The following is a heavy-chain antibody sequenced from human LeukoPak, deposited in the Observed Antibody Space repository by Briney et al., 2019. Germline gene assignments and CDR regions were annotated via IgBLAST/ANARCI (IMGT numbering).Heavy chain of an antibody. D-gene: IGHD6-6*01. Sequence: ASVKVSCKASGYTFTSYDINWVRQAPGQGLEWMGIINPSGGSTSYAQKFQGRVTMTRDTSTSTVYMELSSLRSEDTAVYYCARGDPTRPLPHYYMDVWGKGTTVTVSS. CDR2: INPSGGST. CDR3: ARGDPTRPLPHYYMDV. CDR1: GYTFTSYD. J-gene: IGHJ6*03. V-gene: IGHV1-46*01.